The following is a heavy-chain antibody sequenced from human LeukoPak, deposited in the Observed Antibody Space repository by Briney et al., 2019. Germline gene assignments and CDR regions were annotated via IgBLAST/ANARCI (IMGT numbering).Heavy chain of an antibody. CDR3: ARGYYYDSSGYSY. J-gene: IGHJ4*02. CDR2: ISSSGSTI. Sequence: GSLRLSCAASGFTFSSYEMNWVRQAPGKGLEGVSYISSSGSTICYADSVKGRFTISGDNAKNSLYLQMNSLRAEDTAVYYCARGYYYDSSGYSYWGQGTLVTVSS. CDR1: GFTFSSYE. D-gene: IGHD3-22*01. V-gene: IGHV3-48*03.